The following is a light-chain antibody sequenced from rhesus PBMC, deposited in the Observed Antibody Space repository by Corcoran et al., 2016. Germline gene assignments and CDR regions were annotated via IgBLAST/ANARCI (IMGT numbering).Light chain of an antibody. V-gene: IGKV3-24*04. Sequence: ETVVTQSPATLSLSPGERATLSCRASQSVGSYFAWYQQKPGQAPRLRNCGASRRAPGIPGWFSGSGSGKDFALTLRRLEPGGVGVYYCQQNCNLWTFGQGTKVEIE. CDR1: QSVGSY. CDR2: GAS. CDR3: QQNCNLWT. J-gene: IGKJ1*01.